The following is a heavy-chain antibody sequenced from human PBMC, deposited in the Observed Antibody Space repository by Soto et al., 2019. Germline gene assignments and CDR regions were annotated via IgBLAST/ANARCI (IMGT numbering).Heavy chain of an antibody. CDR3: AREITYGGGSFSLGL. CDR2: INPNNGDT. J-gene: IGHJ4*02. V-gene: IGHV1-2*06. Sequence: QVQLVQSGAEVEKPGASVKVSCKTSGYFFTSHYIHWVRLAPGRGLEWMGRINPNNGDTNSPQKFQGRVTMTSDTFISTAYMEMSALRSDDTALYYCAREITYGGGSFSLGLWGQGTLVTVSS. CDR1: GYFFTSHY. D-gene: IGHD3-10*01.